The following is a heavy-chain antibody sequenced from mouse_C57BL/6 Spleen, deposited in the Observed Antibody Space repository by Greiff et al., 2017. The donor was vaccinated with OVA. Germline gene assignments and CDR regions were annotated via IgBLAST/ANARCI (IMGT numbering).Heavy chain of an antibody. CDR1: GYTFTSYW. CDR2: LYPGSGST. D-gene: IGHD2-4*01. J-gene: IGHJ2*01. Sequence: QVQLQQPGAELVKPGASVKMSCKASGYTFTSYWITWVTQRPGQGLEWIGDLYPGSGSTNYNEKFKSKATLTVDTSSSTAYMQLSSLTSEDSAVYYCARLYDYDGNYFDYWGQGTTLTVSS. CDR3: ARLYDYDGNYFDY. V-gene: IGHV1-55*01.